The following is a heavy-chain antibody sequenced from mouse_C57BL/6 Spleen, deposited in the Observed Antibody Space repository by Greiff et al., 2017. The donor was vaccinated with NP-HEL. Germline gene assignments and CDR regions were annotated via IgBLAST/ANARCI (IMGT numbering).Heavy chain of an antibody. V-gene: IGHV1-52*01. Sequence: QVQLQQPGAELVRPGSSVKLSCKASGYTFTSYWMHWVKQRPIQGLEWIGNIDPSDSETHYNQKFKDKATLTVDKSSSTAYMQLSSLTSEDSAVYYCARIDGYYGGFAYWGQGTLVTVSA. J-gene: IGHJ3*01. CDR1: GYTFTSYW. CDR2: IDPSDSET. CDR3: ARIDGYYGGFAY. D-gene: IGHD2-3*01.